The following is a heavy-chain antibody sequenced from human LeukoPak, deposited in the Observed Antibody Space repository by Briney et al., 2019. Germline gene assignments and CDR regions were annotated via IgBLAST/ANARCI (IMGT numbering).Heavy chain of an antibody. CDR2: IKQDGSET. Sequence: GGSLRLSCEASGLTFGDYWMTWVCQAPGKGPECVANIKQDGSETHYVDSVKGRFTIFGDNAKNSLSLQMNSLRVEDTAMYYCATYWRYFDWLLLDTWGLGTMVTVSS. V-gene: IGHV3-7*05. CDR1: GLTFGDYW. D-gene: IGHD3-9*01. J-gene: IGHJ3*02. CDR3: ATYWRYFDWLLLDT.